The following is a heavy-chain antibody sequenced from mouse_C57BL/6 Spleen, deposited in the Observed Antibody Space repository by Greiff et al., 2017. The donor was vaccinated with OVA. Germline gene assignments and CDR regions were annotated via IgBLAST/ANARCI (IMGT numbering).Heavy chain of an antibody. CDR1: GYTFTDYE. CDR2: IDPGTGGT. V-gene: IGHV1-15*01. J-gene: IGHJ3*01. CDR3: TPNWDVGFAY. Sequence: QVQLQQSGAELVRPGASVTLSCKASGYTFTDYEMHWVKQTPVHGLEWIGAIDPGTGGTAYNQKFKGKAILTADKSSSTAYMELRSLTSEDSAVYYCTPNWDVGFAYWGQGTLVTVSA. D-gene: IGHD4-1*01.